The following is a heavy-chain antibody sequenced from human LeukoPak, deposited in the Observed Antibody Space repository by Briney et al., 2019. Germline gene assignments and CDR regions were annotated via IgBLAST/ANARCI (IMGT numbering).Heavy chain of an antibody. V-gene: IGHV3-66*01. D-gene: IGHD6-13*01. CDR2: IYSGGST. Sequence: QSGGSLRLSCAASGFTVSSNYMSWVRQAPGKGLEWVSVIYSGGSTYYADSVKGRFTISRDNSKNTLYLQMNSLRAEDTAVYYCARSLAAAALYYNYGMDVWGQGTTVTVSS. J-gene: IGHJ6*02. CDR3: ARSLAAAALYYNYGMDV. CDR1: GFTVSSNY.